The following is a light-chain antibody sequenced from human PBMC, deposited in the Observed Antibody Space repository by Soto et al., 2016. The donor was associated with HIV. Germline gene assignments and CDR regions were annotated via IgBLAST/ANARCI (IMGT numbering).Light chain of an antibody. J-gene: IGLJ2*01. CDR2: EDF. V-gene: IGLV3-27*01. CDR3: YCAADNNVV. CDR1: ILAKNF. Sequence: SYELTQPSSVSVSPGQTVKITCSGDILAKNFARWFQQKPGQAPVLVIYEDFYRPSGIPERFSGSNSGTTATLTISGAHVDDEADYYCYCAADNNVVFGGGTKLTVL.